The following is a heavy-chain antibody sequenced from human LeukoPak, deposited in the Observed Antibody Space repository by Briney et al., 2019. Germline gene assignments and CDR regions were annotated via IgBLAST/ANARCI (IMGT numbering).Heavy chain of an antibody. CDR1: GGTFSSYA. D-gene: IGHD5-12*01. CDR3: ARGGVATIRAFDI. V-gene: IGHV1-69*05. J-gene: IGHJ3*02. CDR2: IIPIFGTA. Sequence: ASVKVSCKASGGTFSSYAISWVRQAPGQGLEWMGGIIPIFGTANYAQKFQGRVTITTDESTSTAYMELSSLRSEDTAVYYCARGGVATIRAFDIWGQGTMVTVSS.